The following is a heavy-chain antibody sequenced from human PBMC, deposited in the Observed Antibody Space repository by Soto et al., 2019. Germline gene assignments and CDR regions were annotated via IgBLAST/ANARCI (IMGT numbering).Heavy chain of an antibody. V-gene: IGHV4-59*01. Sequence: TLSLTCTVSGGSISSYYWSWIRQPPGKGLEWIGYIYYSGSTNYNPSLKSRVTISVDTSKNQFSLKLSSVTAADTAVYYCARGLPPKLYYYNGMDVWGQGTTVTVSS. CDR1: GGSISSYY. J-gene: IGHJ6*02. CDR2: IYYSGST. CDR3: ARGLPPKLYYYNGMDV.